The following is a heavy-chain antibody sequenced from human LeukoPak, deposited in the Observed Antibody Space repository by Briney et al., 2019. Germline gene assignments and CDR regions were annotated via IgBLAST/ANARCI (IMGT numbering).Heavy chain of an antibody. CDR3: ARDRGTTLVRGLFTPGFFDY. CDR2: INWNGGST. V-gene: IGHV3-20*04. Sequence: GGSLRLSCAASGFTFDDFGMNWVRQVPGKGLEWVSTINWNGGSTGYADSVKGRFTISRDNSKNTLYLQMNSLGAEDTAVYYCARDRGTTLVRGLFTPGFFDYWGQGTLVTVSS. CDR1: GFTFDDFG. J-gene: IGHJ4*02. D-gene: IGHD3-10*01.